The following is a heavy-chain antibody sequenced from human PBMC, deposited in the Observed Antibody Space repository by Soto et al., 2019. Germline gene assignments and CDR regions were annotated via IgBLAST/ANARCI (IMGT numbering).Heavy chain of an antibody. CDR2: ISYAGNNI. Sequence: YGVGWVCKARGTGLEWVTVISYAGNNIYYADSVKGRFTISRDNSGNTLYLEMTSLRGEDTAVYYCAKHQSAILRSGSGTAVWGHGATVTVSS. V-gene: IGHV3-30*18. J-gene: IGHJ6*02. CDR3: AKHQSAILRSGSGTAV. CDR1: YG. D-gene: IGHD3-3*01.